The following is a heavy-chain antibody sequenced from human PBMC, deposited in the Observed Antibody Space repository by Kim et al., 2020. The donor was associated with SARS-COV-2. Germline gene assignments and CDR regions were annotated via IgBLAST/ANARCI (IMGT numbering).Heavy chain of an antibody. D-gene: IGHD3-9*01. CDR2: IYTSGST. CDR1: GGSISSGSYY. Sequence: SETLSLTCTVSGGSISSGSYYWSWIRQPAGKGLEWIGRIYTSGSTNYNPSLKSRVTISVDTSKNQFSLKLSSVTAADTAVYYCARDSAYYDILTGYGLNYYYGMDVWGQGTTVTVSS. CDR3: ARDSAYYDILTGYGLNYYYGMDV. J-gene: IGHJ6*02. V-gene: IGHV4-61*02.